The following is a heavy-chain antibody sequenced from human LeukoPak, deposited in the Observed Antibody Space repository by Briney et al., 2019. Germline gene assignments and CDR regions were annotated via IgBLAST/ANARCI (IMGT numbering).Heavy chain of an antibody. Sequence: PGGSLRLSCAAFGFTFSTYGMTWVRQAPGKGLEWISYISSSSDSIKYADSVKGRFTSSRDNAKNSLYLQMNSLRAEDTAVYYCTKSRISFSGQADLWGQGTPVTVSS. CDR3: TKSRISFSGQADL. D-gene: IGHD5-12*01. CDR2: ISSSSDSI. CDR1: GFTFSTYG. J-gene: IGHJ5*02. V-gene: IGHV3-48*04.